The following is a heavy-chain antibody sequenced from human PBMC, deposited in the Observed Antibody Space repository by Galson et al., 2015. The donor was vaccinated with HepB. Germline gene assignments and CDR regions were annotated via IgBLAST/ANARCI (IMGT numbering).Heavy chain of an antibody. J-gene: IGHJ4*02. V-gene: IGHV4-61*02. CDR2: IYTSGST. D-gene: IGHD5-18*01. CDR1: GGSISSGSYY. Sequence: TLSLTCTVSGGSISSGSYYWSWIRQPAGKGLEWIGRIYTSGSTNYNPSLKSRVTISVDTSKNQFSLKPSSVTAADTAVYYCAREGLGYSYGSDWGQGTLVTVSS. CDR3: AREGLGYSYGSD.